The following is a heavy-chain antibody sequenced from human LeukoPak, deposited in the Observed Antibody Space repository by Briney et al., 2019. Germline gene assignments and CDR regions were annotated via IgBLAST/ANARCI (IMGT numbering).Heavy chain of an antibody. D-gene: IGHD3-16*02. CDR1: GYTFTRYD. CDR3: ARALRLGELSLQ. CDR2: MNPHSSNT. V-gene: IGHV1-8*01. Sequence: ASLKVSCEASGYTFTRYDINWVRQATGEGREWMGSMNPHSSNTAYAQKSQARVTTTRNTSISTAYMELSSLRSDDTAVYYCARALRLGELSLQWGQATLLTVSS. J-gene: IGHJ4*02.